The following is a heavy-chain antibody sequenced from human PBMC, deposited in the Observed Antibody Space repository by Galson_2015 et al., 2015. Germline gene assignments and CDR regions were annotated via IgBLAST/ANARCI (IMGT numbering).Heavy chain of an antibody. V-gene: IGHV4-59*01. CDR1: GGSISSYY. Sequence: SETLSLTCTVSGGSISSYYWSWIRQPPGKGLEWIGYIYYSGSTNYNPSLKSRVTISVDTSKNQFSLKLSSVTAADTAVYYCARFGGIRGFDYWGQGTLVTVSS. D-gene: IGHD3-10*01. J-gene: IGHJ4*02. CDR2: IYYSGST. CDR3: ARFGGIRGFDY.